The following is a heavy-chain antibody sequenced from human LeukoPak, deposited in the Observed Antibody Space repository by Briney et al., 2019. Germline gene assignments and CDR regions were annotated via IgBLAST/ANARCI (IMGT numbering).Heavy chain of an antibody. D-gene: IGHD6-13*01. Sequence: GESLKISCKGSGYSCTSYWIGWVRQMPGKGLEWMGIIYPGDSDTRYSPSFQGQVTISADKSISTAYLQWSSLKASDTAMYYCARSQVAAAPPSLYYYYYGMDVWGQGTTVTVSS. CDR1: GYSCTSYW. J-gene: IGHJ6*02. CDR3: ARSQVAAAPPSLYYYYYGMDV. CDR2: IYPGDSDT. V-gene: IGHV5-51*01.